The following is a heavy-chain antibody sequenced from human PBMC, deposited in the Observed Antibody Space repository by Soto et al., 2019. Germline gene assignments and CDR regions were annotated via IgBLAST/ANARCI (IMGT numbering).Heavy chain of an antibody. J-gene: IGHJ5*02. V-gene: IGHV4-31*03. Sequence: SETLSLTCTVSGGSISSGGYYWSGIRHHPGKGLEWIGYIYYSGSTYYNPSLKSRVTISVDTSKNQFSLKLSSVTAADTAVYYCARATSSTMVRGVSEYWLDPWGQGNLVIVSS. CDR3: ARATSSTMVRGVSEYWLDP. CDR2: IYYSGST. CDR1: GGSISSGGYY. D-gene: IGHD3-10*01.